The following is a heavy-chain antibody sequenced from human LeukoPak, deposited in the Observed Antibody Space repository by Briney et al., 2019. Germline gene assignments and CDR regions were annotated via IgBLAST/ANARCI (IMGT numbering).Heavy chain of an antibody. CDR3: ARTLYDYVWGSPDGDYDY. J-gene: IGHJ4*02. CDR1: GFTFSSYW. Sequence: AGGSLRLSCAASGFTFSSYWMSWVRQAPGKGLEWVAFIRYDGSNKYYADSVKGRFTISRDNSKNTLYLHVNSLRPEDTAVYYCARTLYDYVWGSPDGDYDYWGQGTLVTVSS. CDR2: IRYDGSNK. V-gene: IGHV3-30*02. D-gene: IGHD3-16*01.